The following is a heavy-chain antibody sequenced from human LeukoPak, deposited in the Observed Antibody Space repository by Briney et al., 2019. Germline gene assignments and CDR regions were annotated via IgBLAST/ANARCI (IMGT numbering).Heavy chain of an antibody. D-gene: IGHD6-13*01. J-gene: IGHJ5*02. CDR1: GYTFTSYY. Sequence: ASVKVSCKASGYTFTSYYMHWVRQAPGQGLEWMGIINPSGGSTSYAQKFQGRVTMTRDTSTSTVYMELSSLRSEDTAVYYCARASPATSDSSSWRSGWFDPWGQGTLVTVSS. CDR3: ARASPATSDSSSWRSGWFDP. CDR2: INPSGGST. V-gene: IGHV1-46*01.